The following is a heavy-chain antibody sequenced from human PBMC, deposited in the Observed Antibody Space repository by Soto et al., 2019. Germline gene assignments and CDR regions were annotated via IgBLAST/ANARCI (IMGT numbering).Heavy chain of an antibody. Sequence: GGSLRLSCVASGFAFNSYGMHWVRQAPGKGLEWVAVIWYDGSSKYYADSVKGQFTISRDNSKNTLYLQMNSLRAEDTAVYYCARDGTPTGYSSGWYYLDYWGQGTLVTVSS. CDR2: IWYDGSSK. CDR1: GFAFNSYG. V-gene: IGHV3-33*01. J-gene: IGHJ4*02. CDR3: ARDGTPTGYSSGWYYLDY. D-gene: IGHD6-19*01.